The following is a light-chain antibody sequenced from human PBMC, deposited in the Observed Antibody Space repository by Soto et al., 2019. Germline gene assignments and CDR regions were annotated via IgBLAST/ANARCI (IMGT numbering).Light chain of an antibody. J-gene: IGKJ1*01. CDR2: DAS. Sequence: DIQMTQSPSTLSASVGDTVTVTCRASQSVSGWLAWYQQKPGEAPKLLIYDASALPRGVLSRFSGSGSGTKVTLTIASRQPDDVATDYCQQYETFSGTFGPGTKVEI. V-gene: IGKV1-5*01. CDR1: QSVSGW. CDR3: QQYETFSGT.